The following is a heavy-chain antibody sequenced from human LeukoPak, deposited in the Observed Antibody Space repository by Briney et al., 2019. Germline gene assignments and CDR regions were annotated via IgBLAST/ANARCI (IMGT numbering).Heavy chain of an antibody. CDR3: ARGLSLSGYLDALDI. CDR1: GFTVSNKY. CDR2: IYSDGRT. D-gene: IGHD3-22*01. J-gene: IGHJ3*02. V-gene: IGHV3-53*01. Sequence: TGGSLRLSCAASGFTVSNKYTTWVRQAPGKGLEWVSLIYSDGRTYYADSVKGRCTISRDNSKNTLYLQMNSLRVEDTAVYFCARGLSLSGYLDALDIWGQGTMVTVSS.